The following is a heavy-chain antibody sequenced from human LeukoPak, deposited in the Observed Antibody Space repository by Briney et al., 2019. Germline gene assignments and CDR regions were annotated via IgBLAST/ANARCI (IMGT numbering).Heavy chain of an antibody. J-gene: IGHJ6*03. CDR2: ISYDSEGD. D-gene: IGHD6-13*01. CDR3: ARGTSSSWYRFDYYYMDV. CDR1: GFTVSNYG. V-gene: IGHV3-30*03. Sequence: PGGSLRLSCVTSGFTVSNYGMHWVRQLPGKELEWVAVISYDSEGDYHVDSVKGRFTISRDNSKNTLYLQMNSLRAEDTAVYYCARGTSSSWYRFDYYYMDVWGKGTTVTVSS.